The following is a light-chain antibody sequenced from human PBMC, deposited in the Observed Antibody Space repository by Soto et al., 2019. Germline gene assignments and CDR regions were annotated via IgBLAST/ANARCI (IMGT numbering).Light chain of an antibody. CDR1: SSDVGAYNY. J-gene: IGLJ1*01. Sequence: QSVLTQPASVSGSPRQSITISCTGTSSDVGAYNYVSWYQHHPGNAPKLMIYDVSNRPSGVSNRFSGSKSGNTASLTISGLQAEDEDDYYCSSYTSSSTYVFGTGNKVTVL. V-gene: IGLV2-14*03. CDR3: SSYTSSSTYV. CDR2: DVS.